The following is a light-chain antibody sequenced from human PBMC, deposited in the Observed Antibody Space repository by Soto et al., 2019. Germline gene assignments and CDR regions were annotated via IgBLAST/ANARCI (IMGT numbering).Light chain of an antibody. CDR3: QSYDRSLSGTV. Sequence: QSVRTQPPSVSGAPGQRGTISCTGSSSNIGAGYDVHRYKQLPGTAPKLLIFGNNNRPSGVPDRFSGSKFGPSASLAITGRQDDDEADYYCQSYDRSLSGTVLGGGTKLTVL. J-gene: IGLJ3*02. CDR2: GNN. CDR1: SSNIGAGYD. V-gene: IGLV1-40*01.